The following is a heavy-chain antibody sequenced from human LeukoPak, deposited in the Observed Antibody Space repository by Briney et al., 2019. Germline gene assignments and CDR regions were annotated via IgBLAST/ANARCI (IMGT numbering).Heavy chain of an antibody. V-gene: IGHV4-4*02. Sequence: SGTLSLTCAVSGGSISSSKWWSWVRQPPGQGLEWIGEIYHSGSTNYNPSLKSRVTISVDKSKNQFSLKLSSVTAADTAVYYCARGGYCSSTSCSFDIWGQGTMVTGSS. J-gene: IGHJ3*02. CDR1: GGSISSSKW. D-gene: IGHD2-2*01. CDR2: IYHSGST. CDR3: ARGGYCSSTSCSFDI.